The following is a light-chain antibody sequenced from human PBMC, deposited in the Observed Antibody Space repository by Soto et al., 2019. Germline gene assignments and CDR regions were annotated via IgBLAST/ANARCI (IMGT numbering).Light chain of an antibody. Sequence: DIVMTQSPDSLAVSLGERATINCKSSQSVLYSPNNKNYLAWYQQKGGQSPKLLIYWASTRESGVPDRFSGSGSGTDSTLTISRLQAEDVAVYYCQQYYSPPRTVGQGTKVEIK. CDR1: QSVLYSPNNKNY. J-gene: IGKJ1*01. CDR3: QQYYSPPRT. CDR2: WAS. V-gene: IGKV4-1*01.